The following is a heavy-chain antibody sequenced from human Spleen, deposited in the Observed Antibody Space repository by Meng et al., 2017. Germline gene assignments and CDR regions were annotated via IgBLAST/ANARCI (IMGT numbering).Heavy chain of an antibody. Sequence: QGQLKPAGAGSLKPSETPSPPFGVSGGSFSDYYWSWIRQPPGKGLEWIGEINHSGSTNYNPSLESRATISVDTSQNNLSLKLSSVTAADSAVYYCARGPTTMAHDFDYWGQGTLVTVSS. J-gene: IGHJ4*02. V-gene: IGHV4-34*01. CDR3: ARGPTTMAHDFDY. CDR2: INHSGST. D-gene: IGHD4-11*01. CDR1: GGSFSDYY.